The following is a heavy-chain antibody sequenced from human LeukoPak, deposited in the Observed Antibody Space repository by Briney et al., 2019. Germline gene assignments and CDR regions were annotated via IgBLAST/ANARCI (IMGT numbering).Heavy chain of an antibody. J-gene: IGHJ6*04. CDR3: AKPTGIQPRGAMDV. V-gene: IGHV3-23*01. Sequence: GGSLRLSCAASGSTFTNYAMSWVRQAPGKGLEGVSGISGSGGSTYYADSVKGRFTISRDNSRNTLYLQMNSLRAEDTAVYYCAKPTGIQPRGAMDVWGKGTTVTVCS. CDR1: GSTFTNYA. CDR2: ISGSGGST. D-gene: IGHD5-18*01.